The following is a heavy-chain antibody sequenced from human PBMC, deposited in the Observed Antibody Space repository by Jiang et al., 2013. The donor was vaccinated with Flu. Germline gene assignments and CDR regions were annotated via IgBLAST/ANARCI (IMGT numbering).Heavy chain of an antibody. CDR2: ISGTDTTT. CDR3: ARNADGNFDY. J-gene: IGHJ4*02. Sequence: SLRLSCAASGFPFSAYQMNWVRQAPGKGLEWISFISGTDTTTYYADSVKGRFTISRDDAKNSLFLQMNSVRAEDTAVYYCARNADGNFDYWGQGTLVTVSS. CDR1: GFPFSAYQ. V-gene: IGHV3-48*03.